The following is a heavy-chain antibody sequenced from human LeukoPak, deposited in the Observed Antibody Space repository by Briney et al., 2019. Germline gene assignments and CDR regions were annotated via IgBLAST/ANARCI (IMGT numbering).Heavy chain of an antibody. D-gene: IGHD3-22*01. CDR2: IYYSGST. CDR1: GGSISSYY. CDR3: ARDGDTSGYYPYFYYGMDV. Sequence: PSETLSLTCTVSGGSISSYYWSWIRQPPGKGLEWIGYIYYSGSTNYNPSLKSRVTISVDTSKNQFSLKLSSVTAADTAVYYCARDGDTSGYYPYFYYGMDVWGQGTTVTVSS. J-gene: IGHJ6*02. V-gene: IGHV4-59*01.